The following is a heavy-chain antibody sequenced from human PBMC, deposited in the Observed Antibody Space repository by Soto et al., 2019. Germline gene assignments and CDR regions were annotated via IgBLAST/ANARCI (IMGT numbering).Heavy chain of an antibody. J-gene: IGHJ5*02. CDR1: GGSFSGYY. D-gene: IGHD2-2*01. V-gene: IGHV4-34*01. CDR2: INHSGST. Sequence: SETLSLTCAVYGGSFSGYYWSWIRQPPGKGLEWIGEINHSGSTNYNPSLKSRVTISVDTSKNQFSLKLSSVTAADTAVYYCARGFYHLRNWFDPWGQGTLVTVSS. CDR3: ARGFYHLRNWFDP.